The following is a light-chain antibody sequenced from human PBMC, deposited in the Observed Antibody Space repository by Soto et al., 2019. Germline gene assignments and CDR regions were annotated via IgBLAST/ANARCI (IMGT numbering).Light chain of an antibody. J-gene: IGKJ3*01. Sequence: EIGLTQSPATLSLSPGERATLSCRASQSVSIHLAWYQQKGGQAPRLLIYDTSNRATGIPARFSGSGSGTDFTLTISSLETEDSAVYYGQQRGNWPPGFTFGPGTKVDIK. V-gene: IGKV3-11*01. CDR2: DTS. CDR3: QQRGNWPPGFT. CDR1: QSVSIH.